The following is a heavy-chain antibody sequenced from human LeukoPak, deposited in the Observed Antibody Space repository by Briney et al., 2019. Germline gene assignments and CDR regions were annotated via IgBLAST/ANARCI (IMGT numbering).Heavy chain of an antibody. J-gene: IGHJ4*02. CDR2: INTDGSRT. CDR3: ARQPLGDTSMVPGSY. V-gene: IGHV3-74*01. Sequence: GGSLRLSCAASGFTFSNYWMYWVRQAPGKGLVWVSRINTDGSRTSYADSVKGRFTIPRDNAKNTLYLQMSSLRAEDTAVYYCARQPLGDTSMVPGSYWGQGTLVTVSS. D-gene: IGHD5-18*01. CDR1: GFTFSNYW.